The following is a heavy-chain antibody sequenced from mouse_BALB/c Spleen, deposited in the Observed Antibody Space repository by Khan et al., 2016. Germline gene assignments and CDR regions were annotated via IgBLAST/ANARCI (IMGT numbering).Heavy chain of an antibody. Sequence: VQLKESGPSLVQPSQTLSLTCSVTGDSITSGYWNWIRKFPGNKLEYMGYISYSGSTYYNPSLKSRISITRDTSKNQYYLQLNSVTTEDTATYYWASYDSSGSFFDYWGQGTTLTVSS. J-gene: IGHJ2*01. D-gene: IGHD3-2*01. CDR1: GDSITSGY. CDR3: ASYDSSGSFFDY. CDR2: ISYSGST. V-gene: IGHV3-8*02.